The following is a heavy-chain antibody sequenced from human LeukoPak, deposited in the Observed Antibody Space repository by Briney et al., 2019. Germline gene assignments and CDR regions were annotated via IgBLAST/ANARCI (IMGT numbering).Heavy chain of an antibody. CDR2: IKQDGSEK. CDR1: GFSFSRYA. D-gene: IGHD3-10*01. Sequence: HPGGSIRLSCAASGFSFSRYAMTWVRQAPGKGLEWVANIKQDGSEKYYVDSVKGRFTISRDNAKNSLYLQMNSLRAEDTAVYYCARGYGSGRHNDYWGQGTLVSVSS. V-gene: IGHV3-7*01. CDR3: ARGYGSGRHNDY. J-gene: IGHJ4*02.